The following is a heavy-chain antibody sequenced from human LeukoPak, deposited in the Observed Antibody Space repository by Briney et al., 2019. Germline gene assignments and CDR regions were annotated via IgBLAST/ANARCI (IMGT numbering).Heavy chain of an antibody. CDR1: GGSISSYY. CDR2: IYYTGGT. Sequence: SSETLSLTCTVSGGSISSYYWSWIRQPPGKGLEWIGYIYYTGGTNYNPSLKSRVTISADTSKNQFSLTLNSVTSADTAVYYCARCRYSSRPDFEYWGQGSLVTVSS. J-gene: IGHJ4*02. V-gene: IGHV4-59*01. CDR3: ARCRYSSRPDFEY. D-gene: IGHD6-13*01.